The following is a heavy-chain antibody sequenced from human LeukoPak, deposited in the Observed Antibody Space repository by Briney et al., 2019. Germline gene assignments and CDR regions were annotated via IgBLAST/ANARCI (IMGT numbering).Heavy chain of an antibody. CDR1: GYTFTCYY. D-gene: IGHD5-18*01. V-gene: IGHV1-18*04. Sequence: GASVKVSCKASGYTFTCYYMHWVRQAPGQGLEWMGWISANNGDIHPAQKFQGRVTLIIDTSTSTAYMELRRLRFGDTAVYYCVKDYSYVIDYWGQGTLVTVSS. CDR2: ISANNGDI. CDR3: VKDYSYVIDY. J-gene: IGHJ4*02.